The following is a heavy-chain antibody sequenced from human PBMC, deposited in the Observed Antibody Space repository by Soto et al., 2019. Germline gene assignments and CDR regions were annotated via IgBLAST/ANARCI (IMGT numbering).Heavy chain of an antibody. CDR2: IYYSGST. Sequence: PSETLSLTCTVSGGSISTSYWGWIRQPPGKGLEWIGNIYYSGSTYYNPSLKSRVTISVDTSKNQFSLKLSSVTAADTAVYYCGTLWGQDWGQGTLVTVSS. CDR1: GGSISTSY. D-gene: IGHD3-10*01. J-gene: IGHJ4*02. CDR3: GTLWGQD. V-gene: IGHV4-59*04.